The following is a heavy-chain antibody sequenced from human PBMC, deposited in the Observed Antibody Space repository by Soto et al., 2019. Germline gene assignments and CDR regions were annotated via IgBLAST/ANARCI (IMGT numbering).Heavy chain of an antibody. V-gene: IGHV3-30-3*01. CDR1: GFTFSTSV. CDR3: AREEFEDGRGHFDY. Sequence: QVQLVESGGGVVQPGGSLRLSCAASGFTFSTSVMHWVRQAPGKGLEWMAIISYGGVNKYYADSVKGRFTISRDISESTLYLHMNSLRTEETAVYYCAREEFEDGRGHFDYWGQGTLVSVSS. D-gene: IGHD3-22*01. CDR2: ISYGGVNK. J-gene: IGHJ4*02.